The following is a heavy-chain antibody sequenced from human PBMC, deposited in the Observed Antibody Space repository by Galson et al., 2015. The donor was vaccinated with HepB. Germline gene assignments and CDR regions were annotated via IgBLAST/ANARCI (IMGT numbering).Heavy chain of an antibody. Sequence: SLRLSCAASGFIFDAYGMHWVRQAPGKGLEWVSGISWSSDSIGYAESVKGRFTISRDNAKNSLYLQMNSLRAEDTALYYCAKDVSFGVVTGPDYWGQGTLVIVSS. V-gene: IGHV3-9*01. CDR1: GFIFDAYG. CDR2: ISWSSDSI. D-gene: IGHD3-3*01. J-gene: IGHJ4*02. CDR3: AKDVSFGVVTGPDY.